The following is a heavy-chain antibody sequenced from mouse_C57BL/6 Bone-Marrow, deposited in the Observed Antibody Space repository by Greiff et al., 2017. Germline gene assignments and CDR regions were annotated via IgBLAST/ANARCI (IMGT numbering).Heavy chain of an antibody. V-gene: IGHV5-17*01. CDR3: ARYSTPYFDY. D-gene: IGHD2-5*01. Sequence: DVKLVESGGGLVKPGGSLKLSCAASGFTFSDYGMHWVRQAPEKGLEWVAYISSGSSTIYCADTVKGRFTISRDNAKNTLFLQMTSLRSEDTAMYYCARYSTPYFDYWGQGTTLTVSS. J-gene: IGHJ2*01. CDR2: ISSGSSTI. CDR1: GFTFSDYG.